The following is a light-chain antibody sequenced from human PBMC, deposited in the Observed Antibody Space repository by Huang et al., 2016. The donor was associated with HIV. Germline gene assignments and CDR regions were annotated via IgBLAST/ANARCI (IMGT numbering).Light chain of an antibody. CDR1: QSVSSY. CDR3: QQRSNWPPWT. J-gene: IGKJ1*01. Sequence: EIVLTQSPATLSLSPGERATLSCRASQSVSSYLAWYQQKPGQAPRLLIYDASNRATGIPARLSGSGSGTDFTLTISSLEPEEFAVYYCQQRSNWPPWTFGQGTKVEIK. CDR2: DAS. V-gene: IGKV3-11*01.